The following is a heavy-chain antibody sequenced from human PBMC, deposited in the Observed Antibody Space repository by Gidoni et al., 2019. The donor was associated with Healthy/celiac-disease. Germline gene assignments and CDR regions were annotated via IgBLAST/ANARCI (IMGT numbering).Heavy chain of an antibody. J-gene: IGHJ4*02. CDR1: GGSFSGYY. Sequence: QVQLQQWGAGLLKPSATLSLTCAVYGGSFSGYYWSWIRQPPGKGLEWIGEINHSGSTNYNPSLKSRVTISVDTSKNQFSLKLSSVTAADTAVYYCARGDFVTVFDYWGQGTLVTVSS. CDR3: ARGDFVTVFDY. V-gene: IGHV4-34*01. CDR2: INHSGST. D-gene: IGHD3-3*01.